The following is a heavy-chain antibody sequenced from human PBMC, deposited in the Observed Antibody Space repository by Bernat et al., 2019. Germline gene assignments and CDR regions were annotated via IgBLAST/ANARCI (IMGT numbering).Heavy chain of an antibody. CDR3: ARDYYDILTGYPKYNWFDP. J-gene: IGHJ5*02. CDR2: INAGNGNT. V-gene: IGHV1-3*01. Sequence: QVQLVQSGAEVKKPGASVKVSCKASGYTFTSYAMHWVRQAPGQRLEWMGWINAGNGNTKYSQKFQGRVTSTRDTSARTAYMELSSLRSEDTAVYYCARDYYDILTGYPKYNWFDPWGQGTLVTVSS. D-gene: IGHD3-9*01. CDR1: GYTFTSYA.